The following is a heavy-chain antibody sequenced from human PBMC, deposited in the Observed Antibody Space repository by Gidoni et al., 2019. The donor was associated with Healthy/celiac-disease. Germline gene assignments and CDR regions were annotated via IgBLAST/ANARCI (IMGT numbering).Heavy chain of an antibody. D-gene: IGHD3-9*01. CDR3: AREKRIFWAPRCRVQADTPRDY. J-gene: IGHJ4*02. CDR1: GFTVSSNY. V-gene: IGHV3-53*01. CDR2: IYSGGST. Sequence: EVQLVESGGGLIQPGGSLRLSCAASGFTVSSNYMSWVRQAPGKGLEWVSVIYSGGSTYYADSVKGRFTISRDNSKNTLYLQMNSLRAEDTAVYYCAREKRIFWAPRCRVQADTPRDYWGQGTLVTVSS.